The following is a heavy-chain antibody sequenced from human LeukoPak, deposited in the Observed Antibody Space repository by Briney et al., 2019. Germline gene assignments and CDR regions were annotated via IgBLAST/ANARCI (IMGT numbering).Heavy chain of an antibody. CDR3: ARDGGGLYSSSWYGGFDY. D-gene: IGHD6-13*01. J-gene: IGHJ4*02. CDR2: IYYSGST. Sequence: SETLSLTCTVSGGSISSYYWSWIRQPPGKGLEWIGYIYYSGSTNYNPSLKSRVTISVDTSKNQFSLKLGSVTAADTAVYYCARDGGGLYSSSWYGGFDYWGQGTLVTVSS. CDR1: GGSISSYY. V-gene: IGHV4-59*01.